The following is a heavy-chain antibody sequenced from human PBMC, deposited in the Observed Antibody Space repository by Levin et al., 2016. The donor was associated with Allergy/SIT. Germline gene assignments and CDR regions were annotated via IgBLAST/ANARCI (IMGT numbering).Heavy chain of an antibody. CDR3: ARGNQLLYSRGAFDI. Sequence: WVRQAPGQGLEWMGGIIPIFGTANYAQKFQGRVTITADESTSTAYMELSSLRSEDTAVYYCARGNQLLYSRGAFDIWGQGTMVTVSS. D-gene: IGHD2-2*01. J-gene: IGHJ3*02. V-gene: IGHV1-69*01. CDR2: IIPIFGTA.